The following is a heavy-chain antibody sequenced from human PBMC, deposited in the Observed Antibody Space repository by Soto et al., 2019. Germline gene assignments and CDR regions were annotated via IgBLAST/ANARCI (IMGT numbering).Heavy chain of an antibody. Sequence: QVQLVQSGAEVKKPGASVKVSCKATGYTFTSYGISWVRQAPGQGLERMGWISAYNGNTNYAQKLQGRVTMTTDTSTSTAYMELRSLRSDDTAVYYCARDRGYGDYMVHYYGMDVWGQGTTVTVSS. CDR1: GYTFTSYG. V-gene: IGHV1-18*01. CDR3: ARDRGYGDYMVHYYGMDV. CDR2: ISAYNGNT. D-gene: IGHD4-17*01. J-gene: IGHJ6*02.